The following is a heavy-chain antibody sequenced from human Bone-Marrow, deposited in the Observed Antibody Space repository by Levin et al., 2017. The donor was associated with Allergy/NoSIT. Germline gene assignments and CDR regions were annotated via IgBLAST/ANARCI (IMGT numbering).Heavy chain of an antibody. Sequence: ASVKVSCKPSGYTFTSHYILWVRQAPGQGLEWVAIINPSGGGTTYAQKFQGRVIVTKDTHDTVYMELTSLRSEDTAVYYCARVLALTTFDSWGQGTLITVSS. CDR2: INPSGGGT. J-gene: IGHJ4*02. D-gene: IGHD4-11*01. CDR3: ARVLALTTFDS. CDR1: GYTFTSHY. V-gene: IGHV1-46*01.